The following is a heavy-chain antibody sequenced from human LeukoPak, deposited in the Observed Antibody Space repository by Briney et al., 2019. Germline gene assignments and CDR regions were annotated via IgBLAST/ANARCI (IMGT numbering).Heavy chain of an antibody. J-gene: IGHJ6*03. Sequence: PGGSLRLSCAASGFTVSSNYMSWVRQAPGKGLEWVSVIYSGGSTYYADSVKGRFTISRDNSKNTLYLQMNSLRAEDTAVYYCASPLSGGYYYMDVWGKGTTVTVSS. D-gene: IGHD3-10*02. CDR3: ASPLSGGYYYMDV. V-gene: IGHV3-53*01. CDR2: IYSGGST. CDR1: GFTVSSNY.